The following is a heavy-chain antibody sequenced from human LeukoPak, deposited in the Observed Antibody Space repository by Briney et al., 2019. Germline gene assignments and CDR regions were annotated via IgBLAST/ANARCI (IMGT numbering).Heavy chain of an antibody. V-gene: IGHV4-39*01. D-gene: IGHD3-3*01. Sequence: SETLSLTCTVSGGSISSSSYYWGWIRQPPGKGLEWIGSIYYSGSTYYNPSLKSRVTISVDTSKNQFSLKLSSVTAADTAVYYCARRLNRGTTFGVVRTKHHYGMDIWGQGTTVTVSS. CDR3: ARRLNRGTTFGVVRTKHHYGMDI. J-gene: IGHJ6*02. CDR2: IYYSGST. CDR1: GGSISSSSYY.